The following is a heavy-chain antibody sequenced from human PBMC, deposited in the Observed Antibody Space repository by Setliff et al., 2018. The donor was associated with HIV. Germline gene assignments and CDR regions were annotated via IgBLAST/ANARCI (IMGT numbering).Heavy chain of an antibody. CDR2: ASPSGGTT. CDR3: AKGGISYSSAWYGP. CDR1: DLAFSSYA. Sequence: GGSLRLSCQASDLAFSSYAMSWVRQAPGKGLEWVSIASPSGGTTYYADSVKGRFTVSRDNSKNLVYLQMNSLRAEDTAVYYCAKGGISYSSAWYGPWGQGTPVTVSS. V-gene: IGHV3-23*01. J-gene: IGHJ5*02. D-gene: IGHD6-19*01.